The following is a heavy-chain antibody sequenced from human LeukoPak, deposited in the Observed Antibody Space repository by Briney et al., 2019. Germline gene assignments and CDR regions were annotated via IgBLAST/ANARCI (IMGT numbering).Heavy chain of an antibody. J-gene: IGHJ6*03. CDR3: ARRPYYYYMDV. Sequence: PGGSLRLSCAASGFTFSSYGMHWVRQAPGKGLEWVAVISYDGSNKYYADSVKGRFTISRDNSKNTLYLQMNSLRAEDTAVYYCARRPYYYYMDVWGKGTTVTVSS. CDR2: ISYDGSNK. V-gene: IGHV3-30*03. CDR1: GFTFSSYG.